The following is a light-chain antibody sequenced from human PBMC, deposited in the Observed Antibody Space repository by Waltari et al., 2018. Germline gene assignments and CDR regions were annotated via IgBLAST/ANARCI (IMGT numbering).Light chain of an antibody. CDR2: DAS. CDR3: QQRSNWPPWT. J-gene: IGKJ1*01. CDR1: QSVSSY. V-gene: IGKV3-11*01. Sequence: EIVLTQSPATLSLSPGERATLSCRASQSVSSYLAWYQQKPGQAPSLLIYDASNRATRIPSRFSGRGSVTDFTLTISSLEPEDFAVYYCQQRSNWPPWTFGQGTKVEIK.